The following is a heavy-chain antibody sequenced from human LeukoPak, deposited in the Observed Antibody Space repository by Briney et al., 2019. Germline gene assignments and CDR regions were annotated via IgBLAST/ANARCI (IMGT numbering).Heavy chain of an antibody. V-gene: IGHV1-46*01. J-gene: IGHJ4*02. CDR1: GGTFSSYA. CDR3: ARDPRVYYDSSGCYGYYFDY. CDR2: INPSGGST. D-gene: IGHD3-22*01. Sequence: ASVKVSCKASGGTFSSYAISWVQQAPGQGLEWMGIINPSGGSTSYAQKFQGRVTMTRDTSTSTVYMELSSLRSEDTAVYYCARDPRVYYDSSGCYGYYFDYWGQGTLVTVSS.